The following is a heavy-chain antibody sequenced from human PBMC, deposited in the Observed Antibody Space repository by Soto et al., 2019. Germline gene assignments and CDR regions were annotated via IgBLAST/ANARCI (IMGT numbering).Heavy chain of an antibody. Sequence: SVKVSCKASGGTFSSYAISWVRQAPGQGLEWMGGIIPIFGTANYAQKFQGRVTITADESTSTAYMELSSLRSEDTAVYYCARTRPYSYGFSHWFDPWGQGTLVTVPQ. CDR1: GGTFSSYA. D-gene: IGHD5-18*01. CDR3: ARTRPYSYGFSHWFDP. J-gene: IGHJ5*02. CDR2: IIPIFGTA. V-gene: IGHV1-69*13.